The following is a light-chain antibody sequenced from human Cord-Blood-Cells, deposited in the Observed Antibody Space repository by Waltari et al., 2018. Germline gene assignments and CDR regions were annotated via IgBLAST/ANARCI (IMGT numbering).Light chain of an antibody. J-gene: IGLJ2*01. Sequence: SYELTQPSSVSVSPGQTARITCPGDVLAKKYARWFQQKPGQAPVLVIYKDSERPSGIPERFSGSSSGTTVTLTISGAQVEDEADYYCYSAADNNRMVFGGGTKLTVL. CDR1: VLAKKY. CDR3: YSAADNNRMV. CDR2: KDS. V-gene: IGLV3-27*01.